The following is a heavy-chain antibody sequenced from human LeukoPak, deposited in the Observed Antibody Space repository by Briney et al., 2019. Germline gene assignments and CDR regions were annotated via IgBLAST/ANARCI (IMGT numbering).Heavy chain of an antibody. Sequence: ASVKVSCKASGGTFSSYAISWVRQAPGQGLGWMGGIIPIFGTANYAQKFQGRVTITADKSTSTAYMELSSLRSEDTAVYYCARDDPYCSSTSCYGGGMDVWGKGTTVTVSS. CDR2: IIPIFGTA. CDR1: GGTFSSYA. D-gene: IGHD2-2*01. V-gene: IGHV1-69*06. J-gene: IGHJ6*04. CDR3: ARDDPYCSSTSCYGGGMDV.